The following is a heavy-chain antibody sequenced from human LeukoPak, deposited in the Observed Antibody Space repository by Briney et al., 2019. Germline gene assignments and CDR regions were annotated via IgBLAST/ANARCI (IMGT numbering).Heavy chain of an antibody. CDR1: GSSISSYY. CDR3: ASLVSGSGLTCSGGSCYGNYFDY. D-gene: IGHD2-15*01. Sequence: SETLSLTCTVSGSSISSYYWSWIRQPAGEGLEWTGRVYTSGSPNSNPSLQSRVTMSVDTSKNQFSLKLTSVTAADTAVYYCASLVSGSGLTCSGGSCYGNYFDYWGQGILVTVSS. CDR2: VYTSGSP. J-gene: IGHJ4*02. V-gene: IGHV4-4*07.